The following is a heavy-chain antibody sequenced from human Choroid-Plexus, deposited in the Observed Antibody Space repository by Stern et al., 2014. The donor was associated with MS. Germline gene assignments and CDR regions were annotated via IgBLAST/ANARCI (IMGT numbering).Heavy chain of an antibody. D-gene: IGHD2/OR15-2a*01. J-gene: IGHJ5*02. CDR3: AKDRQYLTYFFDH. Sequence: VPLVESGGGVVQPGRPLRLSCVASGFTFGSCAMHWVRQAPGKGQEWVAGVSYDGSNKYYADSVKGRFTISRDNSQNTLYIQMSSLRPEDTAVYYCAKDRQYLTYFFDHWGQGSLVTVSS. CDR2: VSYDGSNK. V-gene: IGHV3-30*18. CDR1: GFTFGSCA.